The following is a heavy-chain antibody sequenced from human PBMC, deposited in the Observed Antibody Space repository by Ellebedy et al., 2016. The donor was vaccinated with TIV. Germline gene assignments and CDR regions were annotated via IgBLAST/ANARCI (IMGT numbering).Heavy chain of an antibody. V-gene: IGHV5-10-1*01. Sequence: GESLKISXKGSGYSFTSYWISWVRQMPGKGLEWMGRIDPSDSYTNYSPSFQGHVTISADKSISTAYLQWSSLNASDTAMYYCARIKLERLSGIDYWGQGTLVTVSS. CDR3: ARIKLERLSGIDY. D-gene: IGHD1-1*01. J-gene: IGHJ4*02. CDR1: GYSFTSYW. CDR2: IDPSDSYT.